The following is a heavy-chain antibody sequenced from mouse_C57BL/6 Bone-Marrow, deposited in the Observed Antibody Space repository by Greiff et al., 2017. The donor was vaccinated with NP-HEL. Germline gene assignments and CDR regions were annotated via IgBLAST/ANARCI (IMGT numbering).Heavy chain of an antibody. Sequence: EVKLVESEGGLVQPGSSMKLSCTASGFTFSDYSMAWVRQVPEQGLEWVANINYDGSSTYYLDSLKSRFIISRANAKDILYLQMSSLKSEDTATCYCAREGGLRRRTYAMDYWGQGTSVTVSS. D-gene: IGHD2-4*01. V-gene: IGHV5-16*01. J-gene: IGHJ4*01. CDR1: GFTFSDYS. CDR3: AREGGLRRRTYAMDY. CDR2: INYDGSST.